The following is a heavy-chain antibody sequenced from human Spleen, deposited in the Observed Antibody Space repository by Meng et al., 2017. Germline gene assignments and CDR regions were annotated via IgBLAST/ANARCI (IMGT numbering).Heavy chain of an antibody. V-gene: IGHV4-31*03. D-gene: IGHD3-3*01. J-gene: IGHJ5*02. CDR3: ARGVLDGRLWFGP. Sequence: QVPTQESGPGPVKPSQTLSLSCTVSGGSISSGAYYWSWIRQHPGKGLEWIGYVYHSGSTYYNPSLQSRVTISVDTSNNQFSLKLSSMTAADTAVYYCARGVLDGRLWFGPWGQGTLVTVSS. CDR2: VYHSGST. CDR1: GGSISSGAYY.